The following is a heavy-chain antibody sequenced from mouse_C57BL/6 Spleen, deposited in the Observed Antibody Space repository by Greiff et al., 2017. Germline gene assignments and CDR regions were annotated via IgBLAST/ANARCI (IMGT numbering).Heavy chain of an antibody. CDR2: ISSGGSYT. D-gene: IGHD3-2*02. Sequence: DVMLVESGGDLVKPGGSLKLSCAASGFTFSSYGMSWVRQTPDKRLEWVATISSGGSYTYYPDSVKGRFTISRDNAKNTLYLQMSSLKSEDTAMYYCARQRTAAQANTRLNYAMDYWGQGTSVTVSS. CDR1: GFTFSSYG. J-gene: IGHJ4*01. V-gene: IGHV5-6*02. CDR3: ARQRTAAQANTRLNYAMDY.